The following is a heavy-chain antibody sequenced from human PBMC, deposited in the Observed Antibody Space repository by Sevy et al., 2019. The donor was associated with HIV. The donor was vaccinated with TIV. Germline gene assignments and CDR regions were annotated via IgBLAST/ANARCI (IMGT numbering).Heavy chain of an antibody. J-gene: IGHJ4*02. Sequence: GGSLRLSCAASGFTFSIYWMHWVRQVPGKGLVWVSRINSDGSSTRYADSVKGRFTFSRDNAKNTLYLQMNNLRAEDTAVYYCVREGVGGYSYGFDYWGQGTLVTVSS. D-gene: IGHD5-18*01. CDR3: VREGVGGYSYGFDY. CDR2: INSDGSST. V-gene: IGHV3-74*01. CDR1: GFTFSIYW.